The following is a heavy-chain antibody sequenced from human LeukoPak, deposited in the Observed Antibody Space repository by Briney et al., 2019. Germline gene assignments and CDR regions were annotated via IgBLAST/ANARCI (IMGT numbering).Heavy chain of an antibody. CDR1: GGSISSVPYS. Sequence: PSQTLSLTCAVSGGSISSVPYSWSWIRQPPGKGLEWIGYIYHSGSTYYNPSLKSRVTISVDTSKNQFSLKLSPVTATDTAVYYCARRRDGGLYNIWGQGTMVTVSS. D-gene: IGHD3-10*01. V-gene: IGHV4-30-2*01. CDR3: ARRRDGGLYNI. CDR2: IYHSGST. J-gene: IGHJ3*02.